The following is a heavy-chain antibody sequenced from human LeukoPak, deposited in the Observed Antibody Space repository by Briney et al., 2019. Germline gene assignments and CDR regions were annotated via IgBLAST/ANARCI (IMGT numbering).Heavy chain of an antibody. J-gene: IGHJ4*02. CDR3: ARVSVSGTYDY. CDR1: GGSISNYY. V-gene: IGHV4-4*07. Sequence: PSETLSLTCTVSGGSISNYYWSWIRQPAGKGLEWIGRIYSSGSTNYNPSLKSRVTMSVDTSKNQFSLKLSSVTAADTAVYYCARVSVSGTYDYWGQGTPVTVSS. CDR2: IYSSGST. D-gene: IGHD1-26*01.